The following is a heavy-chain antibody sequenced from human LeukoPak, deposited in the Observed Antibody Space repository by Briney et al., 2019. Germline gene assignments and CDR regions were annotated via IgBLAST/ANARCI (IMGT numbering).Heavy chain of an antibody. D-gene: IGHD2-15*01. CDR3: ARIHRYCSGGACYVPDN. V-gene: IGHV4-59*02. Sequence: SETLSLTCVASGGSVSGYYWGWIRQPPGRGLEWIGYVYYSGSTNYNPSFKSRITISVDTSRNQFSLQLSSVTAADTAVYYCARIHRYCSGGACYVPDNWGQGTLVAVSS. CDR2: VYYSGST. CDR1: GGSVSGYY. J-gene: IGHJ4*02.